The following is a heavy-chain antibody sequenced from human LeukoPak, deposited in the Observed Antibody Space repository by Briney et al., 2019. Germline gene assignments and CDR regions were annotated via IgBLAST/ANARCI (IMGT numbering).Heavy chain of an antibody. CDR2: IKQDGGEK. CDR3: ARGQYHLPFDI. V-gene: IGHV3-7*04. Sequence: GGSLRLSCAASEFTSSTYWMNWVRQAPGKGLEWVANIKQDGGEKYYVDSVKGRFTISRDNAKNSLYLQMDGLRVEDTAIYYCARGQYHLPFDIWGQGTMVTVSS. CDR1: EFTSSTYW. J-gene: IGHJ3*02. D-gene: IGHD2-2*01.